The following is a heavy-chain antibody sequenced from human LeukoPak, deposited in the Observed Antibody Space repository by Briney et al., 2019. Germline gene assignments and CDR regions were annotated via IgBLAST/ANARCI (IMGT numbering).Heavy chain of an antibody. CDR2: INPDIGGT. V-gene: IGHV1-2*02. CDR1: GYTFTGYY. CDR3: ARSGETSGPELDY. Sequence: GASVKVSCKASGYTFTGYYMHWVRQAPGQGLEWMGWINPDIGGTNYAQNFQGRVTMTRDTSISTAYMELSRPRSDDTAVSWCARSGETSGPELDYWGQGTLVTVSS. J-gene: IGHJ4*02. D-gene: IGHD3-3*01.